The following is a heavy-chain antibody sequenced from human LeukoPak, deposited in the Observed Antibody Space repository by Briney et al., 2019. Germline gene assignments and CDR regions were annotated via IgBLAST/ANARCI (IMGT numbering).Heavy chain of an antibody. CDR3: ARTDSSGYYGAY. V-gene: IGHV4-30-4*01. J-gene: IGHJ4*02. CDR1: GGSISSGDYY. CDR2: IYYSGST. Sequence: SETLSLTCAVSGGSISSGDYYWSWIRQPPGKGLEWIGYIYYSGSTYYNPSLKSRLAMSVDTSNNLFSLKLSSVTAADTAVYYCARTDSSGYYGAYWGQGTLVTVSS. D-gene: IGHD3-22*01.